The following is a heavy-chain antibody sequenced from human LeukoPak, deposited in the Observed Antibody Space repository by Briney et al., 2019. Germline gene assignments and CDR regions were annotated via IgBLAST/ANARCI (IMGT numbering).Heavy chain of an antibody. CDR1: GYTFTGYS. D-gene: IGHD2-15*01. CDR2: INPNSGGT. J-gene: IGHJ3*02. Sequence: ASVKVSCNASGYTFTGYSMHWVRQAPGQGLEWMGWINPNSGGTNYAQKFQGRVTMTRDTSISTAYMELSRLRSDDTAVYYCASGREYCSGGSCYSSDDAFDIWGQGTMVAVSS. V-gene: IGHV1-2*02. CDR3: ASGREYCSGGSCYSSDDAFDI.